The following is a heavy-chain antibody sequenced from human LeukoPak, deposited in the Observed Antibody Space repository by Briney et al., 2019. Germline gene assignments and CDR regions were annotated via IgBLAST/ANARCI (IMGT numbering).Heavy chain of an antibody. V-gene: IGHV1-2*02. CDR2: INPDSGGT. CDR3: ARNPDFWSGYYSMGDFDY. Sequence: ASVKVSCKASGYTFTGYYMHWVRQAPGQGLEWVGCINPDSGGTNYAQKLQGRVTMTTDTSTSTAYMELRSLRSDDTAVYYCARNPDFWSGYYSMGDFDYWGQGTLVTVSS. J-gene: IGHJ4*02. CDR1: GYTFTGYY. D-gene: IGHD3-3*01.